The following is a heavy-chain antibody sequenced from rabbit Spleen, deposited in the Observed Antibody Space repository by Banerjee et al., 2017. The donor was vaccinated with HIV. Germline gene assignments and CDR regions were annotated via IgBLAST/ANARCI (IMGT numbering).Heavy chain of an antibody. CDR1: GFSFSSSYY. CDR2: IYAGSSGNT. CDR3: ARDLVAVIGWNFNL. J-gene: IGHJ4*01. Sequence: QSLEESGGGLVQPEGSLALTCKASGFSFSSSYYMCWVRQAPGKGLEWIACIYAGSSGNTYYASWAKGRFTISKTSSTSVTLQMTSLTAADTATYFCARDLVAVIGWNFNLWGPGTLVTVS. D-gene: IGHD1-1*01. V-gene: IGHV1S40*01.